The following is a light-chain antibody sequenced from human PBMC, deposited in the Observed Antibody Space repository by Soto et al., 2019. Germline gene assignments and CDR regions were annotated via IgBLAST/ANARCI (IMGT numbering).Light chain of an antibody. Sequence: SYELTQPPSVSVAPGQTARIICXXXXIGSKSVYWYQQKPGQAPVLVVYDDSDRPSGIPDRISGSNSGNTATLTISGVEAGDEADYYCQVWDSGTEHVVFGGGTKVTVL. CDR1: XIGSKS. CDR3: QVWDSGTEHVV. J-gene: IGLJ2*01. V-gene: IGLV3-21*02. CDR2: DDS.